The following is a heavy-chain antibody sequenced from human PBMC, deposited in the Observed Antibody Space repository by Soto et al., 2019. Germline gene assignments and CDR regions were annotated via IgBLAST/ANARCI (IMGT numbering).Heavy chain of an antibody. CDR3: ARVSYGYYYYYGMDV. CDR1: GYSFTSYW. J-gene: IGHJ6*02. V-gene: IGHV5-51*01. CDR2: LYPGDSDT. Sequence: GESLKISCKGSGYSFTSYWIGWVRQMPGKGLEWMGILYPGDSDTRYSPSFQGQVTISADKSISTAYLQWSSLKASDTAMYYCARVSYGYYYYYGMDVWGQGTTVTVSS. D-gene: IGHD5-18*01.